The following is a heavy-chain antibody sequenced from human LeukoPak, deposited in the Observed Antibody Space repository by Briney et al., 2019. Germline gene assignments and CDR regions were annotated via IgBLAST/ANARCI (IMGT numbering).Heavy chain of an antibody. CDR1: GFNFRDYA. D-gene: IGHD2/OR15-2a*01. Sequence: GGPLRLSCTASGFNFRDYAMTWVRQSPGKGLEWVSTISDSGLSTYYADSVKGRFTISRDNSKNTVFLQMNSLTAEDTAMFYCARDLGFSRNRYFDYWGQGTLVTVSS. J-gene: IGHJ4*02. CDR3: ARDLGFSRNRYFDY. CDR2: ISDSGLST. V-gene: IGHV3-23*01.